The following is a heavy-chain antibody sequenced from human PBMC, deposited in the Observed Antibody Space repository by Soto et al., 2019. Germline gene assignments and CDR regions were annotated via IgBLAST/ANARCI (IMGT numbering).Heavy chain of an antibody. Sequence: SSETLSLTCTVSGGSISSYYWSWIRQPPGKGLEWIGYIYYSGSTNYNPSLKSRVTISVDTSKNQFSLKLSSVTAADTAVYYCARASYYYGSGSYCFDYWGQGTLVTVSS. J-gene: IGHJ4*02. D-gene: IGHD3-10*01. CDR1: GGSISSYY. CDR3: ARASYYYGSGSYCFDY. CDR2: IYYSGST. V-gene: IGHV4-59*01.